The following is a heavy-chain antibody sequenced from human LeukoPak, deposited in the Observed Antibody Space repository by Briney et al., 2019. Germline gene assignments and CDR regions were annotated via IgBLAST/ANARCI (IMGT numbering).Heavy chain of an antibody. CDR3: ASMTRDLRLDY. V-gene: IGHV3-66*01. CDR1: GFSVSSTH. Sequence: GGSLRLSCAASGFSVSSTHMNWVRQAPGKGLEWVSIIYTGGTTHYADALKGRVTISRDDSRNTVDLQMDSLRAEDTAVYYCASMTRDLRLDYWGQGTLVTVSS. CDR2: IYTGGTT. J-gene: IGHJ4*02. D-gene: IGHD3-16*01.